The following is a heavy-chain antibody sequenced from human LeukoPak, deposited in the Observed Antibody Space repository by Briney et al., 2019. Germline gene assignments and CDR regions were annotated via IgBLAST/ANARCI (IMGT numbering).Heavy chain of an antibody. V-gene: IGHV1-18*01. J-gene: IGHJ4*02. Sequence: ASVKVSCKASGYTFTSYGISWVRQAPGQGLEWMGWISAYNGNTNYAQKLQGRVTMTTDTSTSTAYMELRSLRSEDTAVYYCTRRGYCSAGSCYSGYWAQATLVTVSS. CDR2: ISAYNGNT. CDR3: TRRGYCSAGSCYSGY. D-gene: IGHD2-15*01. CDR1: GYTFTSYG.